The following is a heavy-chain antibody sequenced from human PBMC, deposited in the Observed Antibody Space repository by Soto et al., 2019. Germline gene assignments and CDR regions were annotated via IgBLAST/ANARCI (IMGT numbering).Heavy chain of an antibody. D-gene: IGHD3-3*01. CDR3: ARGRVNYDFWSGYSSLDY. J-gene: IGHJ4*02. V-gene: IGHV1-69*13. CDR2: IIPIFGTA. CDR1: GGTFSSYA. Sequence: GASVKVSCKASGGTFSSYAISWVRQAPGPGLEWMGGIIPIFGTANYAQKFQGRVTITADESTSTAYMELSSLRSEDTAVYYCARGRVNYDFWSGYSSLDYWGQGPLVTVSS.